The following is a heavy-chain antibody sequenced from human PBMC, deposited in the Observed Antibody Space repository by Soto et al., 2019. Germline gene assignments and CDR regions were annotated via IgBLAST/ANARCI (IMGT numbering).Heavy chain of an antibody. D-gene: IGHD3-16*02. CDR3: ATRGAPLYFDY. CDR2: IIPIFGTA. CDR1: GGTFSSYA. Sequence: ASVKVSCKASGGTFSSYAISWVRQAPGQGLEWMGGIIPIFGTANYAQKFQGRVTITADESTSTAYMELSSLRSEDTAVYYCATRGAPLYFDYWGQGTLVTVSS. J-gene: IGHJ4*02. V-gene: IGHV1-69*13.